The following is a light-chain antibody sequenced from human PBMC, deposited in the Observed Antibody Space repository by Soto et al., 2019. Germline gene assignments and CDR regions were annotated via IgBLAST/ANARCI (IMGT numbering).Light chain of an antibody. CDR3: SSYTSSSTS. Sequence: SALTQPASVSGSPGQSITISCTGTSSDVGGYNYVSWYQQHPGKAPKLMIYDVSNRPSGVSNRFSGSKSGNTASLTISGLQAEDEADYYCSSYTSSSTSFGTGTKLTVL. V-gene: IGLV2-14*01. J-gene: IGLJ1*01. CDR2: DVS. CDR1: SSDVGGYNY.